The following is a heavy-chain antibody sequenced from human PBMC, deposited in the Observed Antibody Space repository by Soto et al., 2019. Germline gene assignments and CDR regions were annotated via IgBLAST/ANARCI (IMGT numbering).Heavy chain of an antibody. V-gene: IGHV1-18*01. Sequence: ASVKVSCKASGYTFSSYGVIWARRAPGQGLEWMGWISTYNGNTNYAQNLQGRVTMTADTSTSAAYMELRSLRSDDTAIYYCARGSYGELLFDYWGQGTPVTVSS. D-gene: IGHD3-10*01. CDR3: ARGSYGELLFDY. CDR2: ISTYNGNT. CDR1: GYTFSSYG. J-gene: IGHJ4*02.